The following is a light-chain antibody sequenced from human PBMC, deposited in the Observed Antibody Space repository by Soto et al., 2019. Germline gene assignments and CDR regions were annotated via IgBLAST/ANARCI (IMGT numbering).Light chain of an antibody. Sequence: QSALTQPASVSGSPGQSITISCTGTSSDVGGYNYVSWYQHHPGKAPKLMISEVSNRPSGVSNRFSGSKSGNTASLTISGLQAEDEADYYCSSFTRSTAVVFGGRTKLTVL. CDR2: EVS. J-gene: IGLJ2*01. CDR3: SSFTRSTAVV. V-gene: IGLV2-14*01. CDR1: SSDVGGYNY.